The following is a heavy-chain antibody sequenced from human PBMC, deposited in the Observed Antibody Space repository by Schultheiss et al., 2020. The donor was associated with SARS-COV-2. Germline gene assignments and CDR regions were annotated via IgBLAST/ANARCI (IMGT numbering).Heavy chain of an antibody. CDR1: GFTFSSYW. CDR3: ARVAAVGYGMDV. D-gene: IGHD4-23*01. Sequence: GGSLRLSCAASGFTFSSYWMHWVRQAPGKGLEWVSAISGSGGSTYYADSVKGRFTISRDNSKNSLYLQMNSLRAEDTAVYYCARVAAVGYGMDVWGQGTTVTVSS. CDR2: ISGSGGST. J-gene: IGHJ6*02. V-gene: IGHV3-23*01.